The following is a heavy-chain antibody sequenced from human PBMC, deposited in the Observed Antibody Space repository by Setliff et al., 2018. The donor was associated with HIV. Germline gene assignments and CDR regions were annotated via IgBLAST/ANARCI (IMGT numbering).Heavy chain of an antibody. CDR3: ARGYGTNWGPGYFDL. D-gene: IGHD7-27*01. Sequence: LRLSCAASGFTFRRYWMNWVRQAPGKGLEWVANIKEDGSEKYYVDSVKGRFTISRDSATSTLFVQMKRLRAEDTAVYYCARGYGTNWGPGYFDLWGRGTLVTVS. J-gene: IGHJ2*01. CDR1: GFTFRRYW. CDR2: IKEDGSEK. V-gene: IGHV3-7*04.